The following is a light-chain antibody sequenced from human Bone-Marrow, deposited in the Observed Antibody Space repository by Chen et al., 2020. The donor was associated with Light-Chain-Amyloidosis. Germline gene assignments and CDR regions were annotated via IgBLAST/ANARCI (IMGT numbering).Light chain of an antibody. J-gene: IGLJ2*01. Sequence: SYVLTQPSSVSVAPEQTTTIAWGGNNIASTSVHWYQQTPGQAPLLVVYDDSDRPSGIPERLSGSNSGNTATLTISRVESGDEADYYCQVWDRSSDRPVFGGGTKLTVL. CDR2: DDS. V-gene: IGLV3-21*02. CDR3: QVWDRSSDRPV. CDR1: NIASTS.